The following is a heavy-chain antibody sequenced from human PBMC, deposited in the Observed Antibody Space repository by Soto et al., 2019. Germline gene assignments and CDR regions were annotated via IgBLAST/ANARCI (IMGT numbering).Heavy chain of an antibody. CDR2: ILHTGGT. V-gene: IGHV4-30-2*06. CDR1: GGSISGGGFS. CDR3: ARLQFGEGFDY. Sequence: SETLSLTCAVSGGSISGGGFSWSWIRQSPGKGLEWIGCILHTGGTQYNPSLKSRVSMSVDKSKNQFSLHLTSVTAADTAVYYCARLQFGEGFDYWGQGALVTVSS. D-gene: IGHD3-10*01. J-gene: IGHJ4*02.